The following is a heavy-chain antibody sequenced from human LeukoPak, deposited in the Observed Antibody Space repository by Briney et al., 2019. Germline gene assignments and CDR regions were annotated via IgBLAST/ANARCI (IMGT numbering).Heavy chain of an antibody. CDR2: ISGSGGST. CDR3: AKTGKVRGDGMDV. CDR1: GFTFSSYA. J-gene: IGHJ6*02. V-gene: IGHV3-23*01. D-gene: IGHD3-10*01. Sequence: GGSLRLSCAASGFTFSSYAMSWVRQAPGKGLEWVSGISGSGGSTYYADSVKGRFTISRDNSKNTLYLQMNSLRAEDTAVYYCAKTGKVRGDGMDVWGQGTTVTVSS.